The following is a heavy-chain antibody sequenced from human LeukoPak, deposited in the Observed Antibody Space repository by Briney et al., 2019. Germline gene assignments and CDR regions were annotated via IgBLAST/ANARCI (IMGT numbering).Heavy chain of an antibody. CDR1: GFTFSYYA. Sequence: GSLRLSCSASGFTFSYYAIHWVRQAPGKGLEWVALIWSDGSNKYYADSVKGRITISRDNSKDTVYLQMNSLRAEDTAVYYCARELFSSGSCPDGWGQGTLVTVSS. J-gene: IGHJ4*02. D-gene: IGHD3-10*01. V-gene: IGHV3-33*01. CDR3: ARELFSSGSCPDG. CDR2: IWSDGSNK.